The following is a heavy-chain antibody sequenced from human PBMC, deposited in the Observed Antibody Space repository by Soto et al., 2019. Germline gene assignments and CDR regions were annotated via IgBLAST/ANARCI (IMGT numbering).Heavy chain of an antibody. J-gene: IGHJ4*02. CDR3: ARNGIAARPLDY. CDR1: GGSFSGYY. V-gene: IGHV4-34*01. D-gene: IGHD6-6*01. CDR2: INHSGST. Sequence: SETLSLTCAVYGGSFSGYYWSWIRQPPGKGLEWIGEINHSGSTNYNPSLKSRVTISVDTSKNQFSLKLSSVTAADTAVYYCARNGIAARPLDYWGQGTLVTVSS.